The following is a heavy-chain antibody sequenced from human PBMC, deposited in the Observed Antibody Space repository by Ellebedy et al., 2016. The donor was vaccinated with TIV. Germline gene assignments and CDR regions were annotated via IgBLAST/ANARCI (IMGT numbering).Heavy chain of an antibody. Sequence: AASVKVSCKASGYRFTYNYIHWVRQAPGQGLEWVGWINPKSGGTNSAQKLQGRVTMARDTSSSTAYMQLTRLTSDDTAVNYCASGRRGSYYFGVFDFWGQGTMVTVSS. V-gene: IGHV1-2*02. CDR3: ASGRRGSYYFGVFDF. J-gene: IGHJ3*01. CDR2: INPKSGGT. CDR1: GYRFTYNY. D-gene: IGHD3-10*01.